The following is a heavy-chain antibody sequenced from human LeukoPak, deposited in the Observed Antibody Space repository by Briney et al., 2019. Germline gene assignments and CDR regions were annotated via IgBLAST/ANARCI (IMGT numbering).Heavy chain of an antibody. D-gene: IGHD1-26*01. CDR2: IYYSGST. J-gene: IGHJ3*02. CDR1: GGSISISSYY. Sequence: PSETLSLTYTVSGGSISISSYYGGWIRQPPGRGLGLIGSIYYSGSTYYNPSLKSRVTISVDTSKNQFSLKLSSVTAADAAVYYCARRLAWELLGSAFDIWGQGTMVTVSS. CDR3: ARRLAWELLGSAFDI. V-gene: IGHV4-39*01.